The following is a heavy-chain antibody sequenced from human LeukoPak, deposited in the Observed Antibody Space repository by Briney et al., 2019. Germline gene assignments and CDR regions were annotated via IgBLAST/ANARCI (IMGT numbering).Heavy chain of an antibody. CDR3: VGEWPYYYGWFDP. Sequence: SETLSLTCTVSGGSLSSYYWSWIRQPAGKGLEWIGRIYTSGSTNYNPSLKSRVTMSVDTSKNQFSLKLGSVTAEDTAVYYVVGEWPYYYGWFDPWGKGTLVPVS. V-gene: IGHV4-4*07. D-gene: IGHD3-10*01. CDR2: IYTSGST. CDR1: GGSLSSYY. J-gene: IGHJ5*02.